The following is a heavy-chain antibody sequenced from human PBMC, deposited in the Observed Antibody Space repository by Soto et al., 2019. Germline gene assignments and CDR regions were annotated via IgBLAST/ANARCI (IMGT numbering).Heavy chain of an antibody. D-gene: IGHD3-16*02. CDR2: LGLIPRHT. Sequence: PGGSLRLSCAASGSTFTSSGMAWVRRPPGRGLEWISSLGLIPRHTFYADSVKGRFTISRDNSRTTLYLQMTGLTFDDTAVYYCAAYADGPYRPPYDYWGQGTQVTVYS. J-gene: IGHJ4*02. CDR3: AAYADGPYRPPYDY. V-gene: IGHV3-23*01. CDR1: GSTFTSSG.